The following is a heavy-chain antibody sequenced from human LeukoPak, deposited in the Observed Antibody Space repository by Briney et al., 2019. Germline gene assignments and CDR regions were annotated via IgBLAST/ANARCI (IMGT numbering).Heavy chain of an antibody. CDR2: IYSGGST. CDR1: GFTVSSNY. Sequence: PGGSLRLSCAASGFTVSSNYMSWVRQAPGKGLEWVSVIYSGGSTYYADSVKGRFTISRHNSKNTLYLQMNSLRAEDTAVYYCARGGDSSGPDAFDIWAKGQWSPSLQ. V-gene: IGHV3-53*04. CDR3: ARGGDSSGPDAFDI. J-gene: IGHJ3*02. D-gene: IGHD3-22*01.